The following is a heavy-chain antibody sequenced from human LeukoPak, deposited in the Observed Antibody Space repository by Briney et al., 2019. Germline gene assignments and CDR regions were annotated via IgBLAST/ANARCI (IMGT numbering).Heavy chain of an antibody. CDR1: GGSFSGYY. V-gene: IGHV4-34*01. J-gene: IGHJ4*02. Sequence: SETLSLTCAAYGGSFSGYYWSWIRQPPGKGLEWIGEINHSGSTNYNPSLKSRVTISVDTSKNQFSLKLSSVTAADTAVYYCARGDHFDYWGQGTLVTVSS. CDR2: INHSGST. CDR3: ARGDHFDY.